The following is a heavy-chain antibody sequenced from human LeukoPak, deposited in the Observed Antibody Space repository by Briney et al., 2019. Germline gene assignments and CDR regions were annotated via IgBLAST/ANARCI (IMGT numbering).Heavy chain of an antibody. CDR2: ISVSGDRT. CDR3: AKGYFGSGSYGWFDY. V-gene: IGHV3-23*01. Sequence: PGGSLRLSCAASEFTFSNAWMNWVRQAPGKGLEWVSSISVSGDRTYYADSVKGRFTISRDNSKNTLFLQMNSLRAEDTAVYYCAKGYFGSGSYGWFDYWAREPWSPSPQ. CDR1: EFTFSNAW. D-gene: IGHD3-10*01. J-gene: IGHJ4*02.